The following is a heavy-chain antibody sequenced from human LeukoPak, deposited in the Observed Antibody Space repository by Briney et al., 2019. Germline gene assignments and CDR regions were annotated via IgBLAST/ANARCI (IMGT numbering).Heavy chain of an antibody. CDR1: GGSISSYY. Sequence: PSETLSLTCTVSGGSISSYYWSWIRQPPGKGLEWIGHIYYSGNTNYNPSLKSRVTISVDTSKNQFSLKLNSVTAADTAVYYCARRSASGRPFDPWGQGTLVTVS. CDR3: ARRSASGRPFDP. V-gene: IGHV4-59*08. CDR2: IYYSGNT. D-gene: IGHD3-10*01. J-gene: IGHJ5*02.